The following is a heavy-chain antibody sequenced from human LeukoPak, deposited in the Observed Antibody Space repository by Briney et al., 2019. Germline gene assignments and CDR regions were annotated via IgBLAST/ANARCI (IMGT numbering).Heavy chain of an antibody. CDR3: AKEGGRYYMDV. Sequence: GGSLRLSCAASGFTFDDYAMHWVRHAPGKGLEWVSGISWNSGSIGYADSVKGRFTISRDNAKNSLYLQMNSLRAEDMALYYCAKEGGRYYMDVWGKGTTVTVSS. J-gene: IGHJ6*03. CDR2: ISWNSGSI. V-gene: IGHV3-9*03. CDR1: GFTFDDYA. D-gene: IGHD1-26*01.